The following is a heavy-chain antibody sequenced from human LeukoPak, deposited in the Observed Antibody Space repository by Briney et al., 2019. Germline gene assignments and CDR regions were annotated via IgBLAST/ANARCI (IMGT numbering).Heavy chain of an antibody. Sequence: PSETLSLTCAVYGGSFSGYYWSWIRQPPGKGLEWIGEINHSGSTNYNPSLKSRVTISVDTSKNQFSLKLSSVTAADTAVYYCARGQYGDRPLSPPGGYWGQGTLVTVSS. CDR3: ARGQYGDRPLSPPGGY. J-gene: IGHJ4*02. D-gene: IGHD4-17*01. CDR1: GGSFSGYY. CDR2: INHSGST. V-gene: IGHV4-34*01.